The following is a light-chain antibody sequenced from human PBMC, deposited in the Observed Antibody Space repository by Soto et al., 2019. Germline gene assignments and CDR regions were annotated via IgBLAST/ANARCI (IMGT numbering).Light chain of an antibody. V-gene: IGLV2-14*03. CDR1: SSDVGAYNY. CDR3: SSFTRSNSYV. CDR2: DVS. J-gene: IGLJ1*01. Sequence: SALTQPASVSGSPGQSITISCTGTSSDVGAYNYVSWYQQHPGKVPKLMIYDVSDRPSGVSNRFSGSKSGNTASLTISGLQAEDEADYYCSSFTRSNSYVFGNGTKLTVL.